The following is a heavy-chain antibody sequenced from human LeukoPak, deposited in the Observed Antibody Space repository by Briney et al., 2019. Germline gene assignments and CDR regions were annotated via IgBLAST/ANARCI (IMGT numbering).Heavy chain of an antibody. V-gene: IGHV4-30-4*07. CDR2: IYYSGST. D-gene: IGHD3-22*01. CDR1: GGSISSGGYS. Sequence: SETLSLTCAVSGGSISSGGYSWSWIRQPPGKGLEWIGYIYYSGSTYYNPSLKSRVTISVDPSKNQFSLKLSSVTAADTAVYYCAQAVVVIRGHYFDSWGLGTLVTVSS. CDR3: AQAVVVIRGHYFDS. J-gene: IGHJ4*02.